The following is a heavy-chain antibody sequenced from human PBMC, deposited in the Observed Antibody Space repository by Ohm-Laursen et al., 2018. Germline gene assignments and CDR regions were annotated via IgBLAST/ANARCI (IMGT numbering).Heavy chain of an antibody. CDR3: ATDHRSTVVTPDYYYGMDV. J-gene: IGHJ6*02. CDR2: VDPEDGET. Sequence: VATVKISCKVSGYTFTDYYMHWVQQAPGKGLEWMGLVDPEDGETIYAEKFQGRVTITADTSTDTAYMELSSLRSEDTAVYYCATDHRSTVVTPDYYYGMDVWGQGTTVTVSS. V-gene: IGHV1-69-2*01. D-gene: IGHD4-23*01. CDR1: GYTFTDYY.